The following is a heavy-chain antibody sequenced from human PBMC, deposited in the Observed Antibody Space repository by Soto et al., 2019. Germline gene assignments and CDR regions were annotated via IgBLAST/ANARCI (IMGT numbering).Heavy chain of an antibody. D-gene: IGHD3-22*01. V-gene: IGHV5-10-1*01. Sequence: GESVKISCXGSGYSFTSYWISWVRQMPGKGLEWMGRIDPSDSYTNYSPSFQGHVTISADKSISTAYLQWSSLKASDTAMYYCATTHYYDSSGYFKPGRGFDPWGQGTLVTVSS. J-gene: IGHJ5*02. CDR2: IDPSDSYT. CDR3: ATTHYYDSSGYFKPGRGFDP. CDR1: GYSFTSYW.